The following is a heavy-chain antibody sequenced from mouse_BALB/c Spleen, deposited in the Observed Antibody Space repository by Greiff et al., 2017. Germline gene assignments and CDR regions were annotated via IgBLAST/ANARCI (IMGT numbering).Heavy chain of an antibody. D-gene: IGHD1-1*01. CDR3: ARSGDYGSKTY. CDR1: GFNIKDYY. CDR2: IDPENGNT. V-gene: IGHV14-1*02. Sequence: EVKLMESGAELVRPGALVKLSCKASGFNIKDYYMHWVKQRPEQGLEWIGWIDPENGNTIYDPKFQGKASITADTSSNTAYLQLSSLTSEDTAVYYCARSGDYGSKTYWGQGTLVTVSA. J-gene: IGHJ3*01.